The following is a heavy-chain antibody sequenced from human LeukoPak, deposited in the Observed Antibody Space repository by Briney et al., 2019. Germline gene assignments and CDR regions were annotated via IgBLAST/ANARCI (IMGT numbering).Heavy chain of an antibody. CDR1: GFTLSRFY. J-gene: IGHJ4*02. V-gene: IGHV3-21*01. CDR2: ISSSGSNI. Sequence: GGSLRLSCAASGFTLSRFYMTWVRQAPGKGLEWVSSISSSGSNIYYSDSVKGRFTISRDNAKNSLYLQMNSLRAEDTAVYYCARDKPHYYDSSGYEEVWGQGTLVTVSS. CDR3: ARDKPHYYDSSGYEEV. D-gene: IGHD3-22*01.